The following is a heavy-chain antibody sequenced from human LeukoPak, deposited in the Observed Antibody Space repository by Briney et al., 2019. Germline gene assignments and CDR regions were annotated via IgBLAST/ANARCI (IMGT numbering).Heavy chain of an antibody. D-gene: IGHD3-22*01. V-gene: IGHV3-23*01. CDR1: GFTFSSHA. CDR2: LNGSGGST. Sequence: GGSLRLSCAAPGFTFSSHAMSWVRQAPGKGLEWVSGLNGSGGSTYYADSVKGRFTISRDNSKSTLYLQMNSLRAEDTAVYYCAKDPTTYYDSSGYGRYNWFDAWGQGTLVTVSS. CDR3: AKDPTTYYDSSGYGRYNWFDA. J-gene: IGHJ5*02.